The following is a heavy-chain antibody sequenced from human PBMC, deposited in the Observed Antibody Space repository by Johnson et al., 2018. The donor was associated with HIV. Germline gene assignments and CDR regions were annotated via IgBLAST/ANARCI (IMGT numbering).Heavy chain of an antibody. CDR1: GFSISNYW. V-gene: IGHV3-20*04. Sequence: VQLVESGGGLVQRGGSLRLSCSGSGFSISNYWMSWVRQAPGKGLEWVSGINWNGVRTGYLDSMKGRFTISRDNAKNSLYLQMNSLRAEDTAIYYGVRGRISMTVVDLRGGAFDIWGQGTTVTVSA. CDR2: INWNGVRT. CDR3: VRGRISMTVVDLRGGAFDI. D-gene: IGHD3-22*01. J-gene: IGHJ3*02.